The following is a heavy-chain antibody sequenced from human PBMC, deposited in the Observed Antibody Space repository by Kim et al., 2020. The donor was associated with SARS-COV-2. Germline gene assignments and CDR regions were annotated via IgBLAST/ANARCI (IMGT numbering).Heavy chain of an antibody. D-gene: IGHD3-16*02. J-gene: IGHJ4*02. Sequence: HVSPSFKRRVTMSVDTSKNQFSLKVTSMTAADTAVYYCVRATVITPRHFDLWGQGTLVTVSS. CDR3: VRATVITPRHFDL. V-gene: IGHV4-31*02.